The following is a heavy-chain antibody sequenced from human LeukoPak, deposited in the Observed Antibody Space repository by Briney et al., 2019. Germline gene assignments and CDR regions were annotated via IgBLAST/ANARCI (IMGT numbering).Heavy chain of an antibody. CDR3: ARSGRKQWLVLAHYFDY. CDR2: IYYNGST. J-gene: IGHJ4*02. D-gene: IGHD6-19*01. CDR1: GGSISSSSYY. V-gene: IGHV4-39*07. Sequence: PSETLSLTCTVSGGSISSSSYYWGWIRQPPGKGLEWIGSIYYNGSTYYNPSLKSRVTISVDTSKNQFSLKLSSVTAADTAVYYCARSGRKQWLVLAHYFDYWGQGTLVTVSS.